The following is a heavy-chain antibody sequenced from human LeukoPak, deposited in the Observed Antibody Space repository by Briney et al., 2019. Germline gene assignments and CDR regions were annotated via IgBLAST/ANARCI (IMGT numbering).Heavy chain of an antibody. Sequence: KPSETLSLTCTVSGGSISSSSYYWGWIRQPPGKGLEWIGSIYYSGSTYYNPSLKSRVTISVDTSKNQFSLKLSSVTAADTAVYYCARDGVAERDYWGQGTLVTVSS. CDR1: GGSISSSSYY. D-gene: IGHD1-1*01. J-gene: IGHJ4*02. CDR2: IYYSGST. V-gene: IGHV4-39*07. CDR3: ARDGVAERDY.